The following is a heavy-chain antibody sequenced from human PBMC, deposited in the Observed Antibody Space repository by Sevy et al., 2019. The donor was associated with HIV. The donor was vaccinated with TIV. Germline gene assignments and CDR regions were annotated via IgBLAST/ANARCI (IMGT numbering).Heavy chain of an antibody. J-gene: IGHJ4*02. D-gene: IGHD3-16*01. CDR1: GFTFSSYA. Sequence: GGSLRLSCAASGFTFSSYALHWFRQAPGKGLEWVAVISHDEILKEYADSVKGRFTISRDSSKNTIYLEMNSLRPEATAVYYCARDLPHLLPWELSRGSDYWGQGTVVTVSS. V-gene: IGHV3-30*04. CDR2: ISHDEILK. CDR3: ARDLPHLLPWELSRGSDY.